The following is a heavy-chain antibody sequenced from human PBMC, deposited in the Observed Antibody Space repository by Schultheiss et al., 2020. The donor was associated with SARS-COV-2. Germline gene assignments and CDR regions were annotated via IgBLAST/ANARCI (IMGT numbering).Heavy chain of an antibody. CDR2: IYHSGST. CDR3: ARWDCSSTSCHDAFDI. Sequence: SETLSLTCAVSGGSISSGGYSWSWIRQPPGKGLEWIGYIYHSGSTYYNPSLKSRVTISVDTSKNQFSLKLSSVTAADTAVYYCARWDCSSTSCHDAFDIWGQGAMGTVSS. J-gene: IGHJ3*02. CDR1: GGSISSGGYS. V-gene: IGHV4-30-2*01. D-gene: IGHD2-2*01.